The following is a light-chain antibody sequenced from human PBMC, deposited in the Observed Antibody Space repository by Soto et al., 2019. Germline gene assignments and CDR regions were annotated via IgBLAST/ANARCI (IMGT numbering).Light chain of an antibody. J-gene: IGKJ1*01. V-gene: IGKV3-20*01. CDR2: GES. CDR3: QQYGSSGT. Sequence: EIVLTQSPGTLSLSPGERATPSCRASQSVSNNYLAWYQKKPGQAPRLLIYGESNRATGIQDRLSGSGSGKDFTLTISRLEPEDFEVYYCQQYGSSGTVGQGTQVEIK. CDR1: QSVSNNY.